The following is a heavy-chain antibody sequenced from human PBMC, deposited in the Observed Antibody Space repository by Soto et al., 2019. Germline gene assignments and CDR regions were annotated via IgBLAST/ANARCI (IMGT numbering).Heavy chain of an antibody. J-gene: IGHJ6*03. D-gene: IGHD5-12*01. CDR3: ARDGKGYHEGWYYYYYYMDV. CDR1: GFTFSSYG. Sequence: QVQLVESGGGVVQPGRSLRLSCAASGFTFSSYGMHWVRQAPGKGLEWVAVIWYDGSNKYYADSVKGRFTISRDNSKNTLYLQMNSLRAEDTAVYYCARDGKGYHEGWYYYYYYMDVWGKGTTVTVSS. CDR2: IWYDGSNK. V-gene: IGHV3-33*01.